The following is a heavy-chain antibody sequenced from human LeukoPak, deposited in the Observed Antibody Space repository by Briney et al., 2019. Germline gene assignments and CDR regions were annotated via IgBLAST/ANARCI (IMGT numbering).Heavy chain of an antibody. V-gene: IGHV4-59*08. CDR3: ARHEYYGSGSYPIDY. CDR1: GGSISSYY. J-gene: IGHJ4*02. D-gene: IGHD3-10*01. Sequence: SETLSLTCTVSGGSISSYYWSWIRQPSGKGLEWIGYIYYSGSTNYNPSLKSRVTISVDTSKNQFSLKLSSVTAADTAVYYCARHEYYGSGSYPIDYWGQGTLVTVSS. CDR2: IYYSGST.